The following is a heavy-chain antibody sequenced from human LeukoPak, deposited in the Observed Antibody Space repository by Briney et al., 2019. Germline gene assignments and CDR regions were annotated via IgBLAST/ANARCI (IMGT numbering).Heavy chain of an antibody. D-gene: IGHD4-17*01. J-gene: IGHJ4*02. Sequence: SCKASGGTFSSYAISWVRQAPGRGLEWVSAISGSSGLTYYADSVKGRFTISRDNSKNTLFLQMNSLRAEDTAVYYCARRGESASYGDYRFDCWGQGTLVTVSS. CDR2: ISGSSGLT. CDR1: GGTFSSYA. CDR3: ARRGESASYGDYRFDC. V-gene: IGHV3-23*01.